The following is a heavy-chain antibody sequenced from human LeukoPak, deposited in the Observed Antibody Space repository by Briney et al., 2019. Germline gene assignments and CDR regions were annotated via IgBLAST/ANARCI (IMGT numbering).Heavy chain of an antibody. CDR3: ARPPYCSSTSCYSDLFDY. CDR2: INPRCGST. D-gene: IGHD2-2*02. V-gene: IGHV1-46*03. CDR1: GYTFTSYY. Sequence: GASVKVSCKASGYTFTSYYMHWVRQAPGQGLEWMGIINPRCGSTSYAQKFQGRLTMTRDTSTSTVYMELSSLRSEDTAVYYCARPPYCSSTSCYSDLFDYWGQGTLVTVSS. J-gene: IGHJ4*02.